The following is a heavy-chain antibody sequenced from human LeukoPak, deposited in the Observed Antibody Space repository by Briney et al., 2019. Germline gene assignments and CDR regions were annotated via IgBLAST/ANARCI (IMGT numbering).Heavy chain of an antibody. CDR3: AREILAPGKTHDY. V-gene: IGHV3-74*01. CDR1: GVTFSNYW. Sequence: GGSLRLSCAASGVTFSNYWMHWVRQVPGKGLVWVSRINDDGSATFYADSVKGRFTISRDNAKNTLFLQINSLRAENTAVYYCAREILAPGKTHDYWGQGTLVTVSS. CDR2: INDDGSAT. J-gene: IGHJ4*02.